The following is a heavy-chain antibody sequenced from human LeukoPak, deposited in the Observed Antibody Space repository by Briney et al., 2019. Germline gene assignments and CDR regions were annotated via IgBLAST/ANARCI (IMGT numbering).Heavy chain of an antibody. V-gene: IGHV4-34*01. CDR3: ARGTNIVVVPAADSASPYYFDY. D-gene: IGHD2-2*01. J-gene: IGHJ4*02. Sequence: SETLSLTCAVYGGSFSGYYWSWIRQPPGKGLEWIGEINHSGSTNYNPSLKSRVTISVDTSKNQFSLKLSSVTAADTAVYYCARGTNIVVVPAADSASPYYFDYWGQGTLVTVSS. CDR1: GGSFSGYY. CDR2: INHSGST.